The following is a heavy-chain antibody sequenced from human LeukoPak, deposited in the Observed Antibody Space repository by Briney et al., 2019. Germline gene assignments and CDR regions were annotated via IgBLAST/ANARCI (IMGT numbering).Heavy chain of an antibody. V-gene: IGHV4-59*01. CDR3: AREAYDFWSGYPVNTFDY. J-gene: IGHJ4*02. Sequence: PSETLSLTCTVSGGSISSYYWSWIRQPPGKGLEWIGYIYYSGSTNYNPSLKSRVTISVDTSKNQFSLKLSSVTAADTAVYYCAREAYDFWSGYPVNTFDYWGQGTLVTVSS. CDR2: IYYSGST. D-gene: IGHD3-3*01. CDR1: GGSISSYY.